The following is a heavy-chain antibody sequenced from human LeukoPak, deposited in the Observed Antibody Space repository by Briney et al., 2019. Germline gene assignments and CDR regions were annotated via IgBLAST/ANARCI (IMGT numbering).Heavy chain of an antibody. D-gene: IGHD4-11*01. J-gene: IGHJ4*02. Sequence: PSETLSLTCTVSGGSISSYYWSWIRQPPGKGLEWIGYIYYSGSTNYNPSLKSRVTISVDTSKNQFSLKLSSVTAADTAVYYCARGAQCDYWGQGTLVTVSS. V-gene: IGHV4-59*08. CDR3: ARGAQCDY. CDR2: IYYSGST. CDR1: GGSISSYY.